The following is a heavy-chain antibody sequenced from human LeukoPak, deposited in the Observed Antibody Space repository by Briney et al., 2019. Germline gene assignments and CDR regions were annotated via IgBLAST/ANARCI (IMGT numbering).Heavy chain of an antibody. D-gene: IGHD3-10*01. CDR2: IYYKGNT. Sequence: SETLSLTCTVSGGSISSFYWSWIRQPSGKGLEWIGYIYYKGNTNYSPSLTSRVTISLDTSKNQFSLKLSSLTAADTAVYYCARSYSSGSYYSPFDPWGQGTLVTVSS. J-gene: IGHJ5*02. V-gene: IGHV4-59*01. CDR1: GGSISSFY. CDR3: ARSYSSGSYYSPFDP.